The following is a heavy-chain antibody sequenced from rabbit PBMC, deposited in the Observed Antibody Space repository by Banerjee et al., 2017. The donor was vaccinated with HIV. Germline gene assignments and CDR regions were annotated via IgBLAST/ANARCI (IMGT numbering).Heavy chain of an antibody. V-gene: IGHV1S47*01. J-gene: IGHJ6*01. D-gene: IGHD8-1*01. CDR3: ARGGVGTTYPYGGMDL. CDR2: IYNGDGST. Sequence: QQQLVESGGGLVKPGGTLTLTCTASGSDISSYSMCWVRQAPGKGLELIACIYNGDGSTYYASWVNGRFSISRSTSLNTVTLQMTSLTAADTATYFCARGGVGTTYPYGGMDLRGPGTLVTVS. CDR1: GSDISSYS.